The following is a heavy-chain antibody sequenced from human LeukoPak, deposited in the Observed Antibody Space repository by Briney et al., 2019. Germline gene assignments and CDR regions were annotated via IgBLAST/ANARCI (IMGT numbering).Heavy chain of an antibody. CDR2: INPSGGNT. V-gene: IGHV1-46*01. CDR1: GYTFTNYY. Sequence: ASVKVSCTASGYTFTNYYMHWVRQAPGPGLEWMGIINPSGGNTKYAQKFQGRVTMTRDMSTSTVYMELSSLRSEDTAVYYCARFAVHRRLLVTGQFGLDYWGQGTLVTVSS. CDR3: ARFAVHRRLLVTGQFGLDY. J-gene: IGHJ4*02. D-gene: IGHD3-9*01.